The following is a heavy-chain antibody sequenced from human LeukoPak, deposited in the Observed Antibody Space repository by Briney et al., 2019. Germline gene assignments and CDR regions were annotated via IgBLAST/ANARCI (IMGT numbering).Heavy chain of an antibody. D-gene: IGHD3-9*01. CDR2: ISSSSGTI. Sequence: PGGSLRLSCAASGFTFSAYAMNWVRQAPGEGLEWVSYISSSSGTIYYADSVKGRFTISRDNANNSLFLQMNSLRAEDTAVYYCVNNYDILTGLGAFDIWGQGTMVTVSS. CDR3: VNNYDILTGLGAFDI. CDR1: GFTFSAYA. J-gene: IGHJ3*02. V-gene: IGHV3-48*01.